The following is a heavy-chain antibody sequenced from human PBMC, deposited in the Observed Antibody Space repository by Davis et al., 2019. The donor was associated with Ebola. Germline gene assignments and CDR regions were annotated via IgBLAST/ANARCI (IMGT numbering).Heavy chain of an antibody. J-gene: IGHJ4*02. V-gene: IGHV3-30*03. Sequence: PGGSLRLSCAASGFTFSSYGMHWVRQAPGKGLEWVAVIPYDGSNKYYADSVKGRFTISRDNSKNTLYLQMNSLRAEDTAVYYCARGDYYDSSGYPYYFDYWGQGTLVTVSS. CDR1: GFTFSSYG. D-gene: IGHD3-22*01. CDR2: IPYDGSNK. CDR3: ARGDYYDSSGYPYYFDY.